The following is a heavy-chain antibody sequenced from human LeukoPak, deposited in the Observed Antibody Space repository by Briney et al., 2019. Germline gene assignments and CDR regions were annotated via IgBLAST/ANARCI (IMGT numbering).Heavy chain of an antibody. CDR3: ATDSRLYHSSLWGSRFDP. J-gene: IGHJ5*02. D-gene: IGHD6-13*01. CDR1: GYTLTELS. Sequence: GASVKVSCKASGYTLTELSMHWVRQAPGKGLEWMGGFDPEDGETIYAQKFQGRVTMTEDTSTDTAYMELSSLRSEDTAVYYCATDSRLYHSSLWGSRFDPWGQGTLVTVSS. V-gene: IGHV1-24*01. CDR2: FDPEDGET.